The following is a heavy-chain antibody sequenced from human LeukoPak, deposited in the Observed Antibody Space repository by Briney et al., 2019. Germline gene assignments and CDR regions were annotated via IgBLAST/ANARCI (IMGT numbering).Heavy chain of an antibody. Sequence: SETLSLTCAVYGGSFSGYYWSWIRQPPGKGLEWIGEINHSGSTNYNPPLKSRVTISVDTSKNQFSLKLSSVTAADTAVYYCARNGHGDYTDFDLWGRGTLVTVSS. CDR3: ARNGHGDYTDFDL. D-gene: IGHD4-17*01. J-gene: IGHJ2*01. V-gene: IGHV4-34*01. CDR2: INHSGST. CDR1: GGSFSGYY.